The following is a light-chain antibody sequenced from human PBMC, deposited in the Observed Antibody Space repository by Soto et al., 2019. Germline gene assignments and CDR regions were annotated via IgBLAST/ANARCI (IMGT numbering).Light chain of an antibody. CDR2: GAS. CDR1: QGINKF. J-gene: IGKJ2*01. V-gene: IGKV1-9*01. Sequence: IPLTQSPSSLSASVGDRVTITCRASQGINKFLALYQQRPGKAPQLLVYGASTLQSGVPSRFSGSGSGTDFTLTISSLQPEDFATYYCQQLTNFRFTFGQGTKLDIK. CDR3: QQLTNFRFT.